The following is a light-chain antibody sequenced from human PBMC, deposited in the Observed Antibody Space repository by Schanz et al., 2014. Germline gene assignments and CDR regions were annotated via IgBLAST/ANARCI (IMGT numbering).Light chain of an antibody. CDR1: QSVHRNY. CDR3: HQYINSPFT. J-gene: IGKJ3*01. Sequence: EIVLTQSPGTLSLSPGERATLSSRASQSVHRNYLAWHQQKPGQAPRLLIYGTSIRATGIPDRFSGSGSGTDFTLTISRLEPEDFAVYYCHQYINSPFTFGPGTKLDLK. CDR2: GTS. V-gene: IGKV3-20*01.